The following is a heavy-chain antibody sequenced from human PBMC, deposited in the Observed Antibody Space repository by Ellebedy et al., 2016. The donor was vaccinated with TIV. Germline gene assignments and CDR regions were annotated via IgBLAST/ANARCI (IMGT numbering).Heavy chain of an antibody. V-gene: IGHV4-59*01. CDR2: IYYSGSS. CDR3: AREIGLGDGHKNAFYFDH. CDR1: GVSTSSFY. D-gene: IGHD5-24*01. Sequence: MPGGSLRLSCSVSGVSTSSFYWSWFRQPPGKGLEWIGYIYYSGSSDFNPSLKGRVTMSVYTSKNQLSLKLNSVTAADTAVYYCAREIGLGDGHKNAFYFDHWGQGVLVTVSS. J-gene: IGHJ4*02.